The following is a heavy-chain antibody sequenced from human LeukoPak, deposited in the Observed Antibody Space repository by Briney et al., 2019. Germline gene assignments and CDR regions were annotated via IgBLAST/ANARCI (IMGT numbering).Heavy chain of an antibody. D-gene: IGHD2-15*01. CDR1: GGSISSGSYY. Sequence: ASQTLSLTCTVSGGSISSGSYYWSWIRQPAGKGLEWIGRIYTSGSTNYNPSLKSRVTISVDTSKNQFSLRLSSVTAADTAVYYCAREDPLVAARGLDYWGQGTLVTVSS. CDR2: IYTSGST. V-gene: IGHV4-61*02. CDR3: AREDPLVAARGLDY. J-gene: IGHJ4*02.